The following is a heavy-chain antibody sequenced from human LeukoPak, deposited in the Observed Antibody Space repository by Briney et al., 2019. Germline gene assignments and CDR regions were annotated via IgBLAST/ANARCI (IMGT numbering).Heavy chain of an antibody. CDR1: GGTFSSYA. CDR2: IIPILGIA. Sequence: GSSVKVSCKASGGTFSSYAISWVRQTPGQGLEWMGRIIPILGIANYAQKFQGRVTITADKSTSTAYMELSSLRSEDTAVYYCARDSQLVFGPFDYWGQGTLVTVSS. V-gene: IGHV1-69*04. D-gene: IGHD6-13*01. CDR3: ARDSQLVFGPFDY. J-gene: IGHJ4*02.